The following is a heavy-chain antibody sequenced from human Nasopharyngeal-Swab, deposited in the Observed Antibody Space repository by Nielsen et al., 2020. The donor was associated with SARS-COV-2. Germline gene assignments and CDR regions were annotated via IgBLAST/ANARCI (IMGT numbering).Heavy chain of an antibody. Sequence: WVRQAPGQGLEWTGWISAYNGNTNYAQKLQGRVTMTTDTSTSAAYMELRSLRSDDTAVCYCAREPYYDSSGYYYSDAFDIWGQGTMVTVSS. J-gene: IGHJ3*02. CDR2: ISAYNGNT. CDR3: AREPYYDSSGYYYSDAFDI. V-gene: IGHV1-18*01. D-gene: IGHD3-22*01.